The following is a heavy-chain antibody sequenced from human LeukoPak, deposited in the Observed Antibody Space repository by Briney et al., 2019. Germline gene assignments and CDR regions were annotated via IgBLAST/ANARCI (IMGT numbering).Heavy chain of an antibody. J-gene: IGHJ4*02. CDR1: GFTFTSYA. CDR2: ISGSGGST. D-gene: IGHD3-22*01. Sequence: GGSLRLSCAASGFTFTSYAMNWVRQAPGKGLEWVSVISGSGGSTYYADSVKGRFTISRDNSKNTLYLQMNSLRAEDTAVYYCAKGGANNYYDSSGYFPLDYWGQGTLVTVSS. V-gene: IGHV3-23*01. CDR3: AKGGANNYYDSSGYFPLDY.